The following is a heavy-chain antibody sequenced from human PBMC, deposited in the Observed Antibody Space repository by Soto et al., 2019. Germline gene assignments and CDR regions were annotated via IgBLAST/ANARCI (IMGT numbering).Heavy chain of an antibody. D-gene: IGHD2-2*01. Sequence: SETLSLTCAVSGASVSSTYWWSWVRQPPGKGPEWIGEINHRGSTNYNPSLKSRVTISVDTSKNQFSLKLSSVTAADTAVYYCARVPDRWGQGTLVTVSS. J-gene: IGHJ5*02. CDR3: ARVPDR. V-gene: IGHV4-4*02. CDR1: GASVSSTYW. CDR2: INHRGST.